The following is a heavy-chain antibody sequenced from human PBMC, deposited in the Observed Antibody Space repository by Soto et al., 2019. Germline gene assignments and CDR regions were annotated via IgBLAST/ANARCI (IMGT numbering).Heavy chain of an antibody. CDR1: GGSFSGYY. V-gene: IGHV4-34*01. J-gene: IGHJ3*02. CDR3: ARGPLGSTSQHDAFDI. Sequence: QVQLQQWGAGLLKPSETLSLTCAVYGGSFSGYYWSWIRQPPGKGLEWIGEINHSGSTNYNPSLKSRVTISVATSKNQFALKLSSVTAADTAVYYCARGPLGSTSQHDAFDIWGQGTMVTVSS. D-gene: IGHD2-2*01. CDR2: INHSGST.